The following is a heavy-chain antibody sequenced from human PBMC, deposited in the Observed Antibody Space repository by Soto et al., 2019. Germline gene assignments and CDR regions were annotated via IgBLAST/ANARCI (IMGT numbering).Heavy chain of an antibody. Sequence: ASVKVSCKASGGTFSSYTISWVRQAPGQGLEWMGRIIPILGIANYAQKFQGRVTITADKSTSTAYMELSSLRSEDTAVYYCARPSDRAYNSNLVAAFDIWGQGTMVTVSS. J-gene: IGHJ3*02. V-gene: IGHV1-69*02. D-gene: IGHD1-1*01. CDR3: ARPSDRAYNSNLVAAFDI. CDR2: IIPILGIA. CDR1: GGTFSSYT.